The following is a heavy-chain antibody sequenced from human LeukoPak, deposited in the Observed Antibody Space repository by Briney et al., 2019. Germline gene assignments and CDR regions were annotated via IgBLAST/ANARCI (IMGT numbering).Heavy chain of an antibody. V-gene: IGHV4-4*07. CDR1: GGSISDYY. D-gene: IGHD3-16*02. CDR2: IYTSGST. J-gene: IGHJ4*02. CDR3: ARDMITFGGVIVAFDY. Sequence: SETLSLTCSVSGGSISDYYWSWIRQPAGKALQWIGRIYTSGSTNYSPSLKSRVTMSIDTSKRQFSLNLNSVTAADTAVYYCARDMITFGGVIVAFDYWGQGTLVTVSS.